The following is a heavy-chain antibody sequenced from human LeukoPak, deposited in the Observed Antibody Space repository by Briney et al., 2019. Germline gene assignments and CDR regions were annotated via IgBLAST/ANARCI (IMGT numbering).Heavy chain of an antibody. Sequence: SETLSLTCTVPGGSISGYYCSWIRQPPGKGLEWIGYIYYSGSTNYNPSLKSRVTISVDTSKNQFSLKLSSVTAADTAVYYCAREGALGTDDAFDIWGQGTMVTVSS. CDR2: IYYSGST. D-gene: IGHD1-1*01. J-gene: IGHJ3*02. CDR3: AREGALGTDDAFDI. CDR1: GGSISGYY. V-gene: IGHV4-59*01.